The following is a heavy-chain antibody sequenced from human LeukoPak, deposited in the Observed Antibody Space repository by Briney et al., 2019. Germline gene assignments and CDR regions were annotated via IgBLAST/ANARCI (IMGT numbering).Heavy chain of an antibody. V-gene: IGHV1-69*06. Sequence: ASVKVSCKASGGTFSSYGINWVRQAPGQGLEWMGGIIPIFGTANYAQKFQGRVTITADKSTTAAYMELSSLRSEDTAVYYCAREAVSGEFDYWGQGTLVTVSS. CDR3: AREAVSGEFDY. CDR1: GGTFSSYG. J-gene: IGHJ4*02. CDR2: IIPIFGTA. D-gene: IGHD6-19*01.